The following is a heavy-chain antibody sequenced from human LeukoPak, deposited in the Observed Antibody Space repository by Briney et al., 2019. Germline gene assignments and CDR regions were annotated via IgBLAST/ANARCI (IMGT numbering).Heavy chain of an antibody. Sequence: GGSLRLSCAASGFTFSSYSMNWVRQAPGKGLEWVSSISSSSSYIYYADSVKGRFTISRDNAKNSLYLQMNSLRAEDTAVYYCAKDRGRGSYYYYGMDVWGQGTTVTVSS. J-gene: IGHJ6*02. CDR2: ISSSSSYI. V-gene: IGHV3-21*01. CDR3: AKDRGRGSYYYYGMDV. CDR1: GFTFSSYS. D-gene: IGHD5-24*01.